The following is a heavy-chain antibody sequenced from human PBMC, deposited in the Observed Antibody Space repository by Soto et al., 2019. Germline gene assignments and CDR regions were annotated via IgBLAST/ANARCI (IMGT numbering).Heavy chain of an antibody. Sequence: QVQLVQSGAEVKKPGASVKVSCKASGYTFTSYGISWVRQAPGQGLEWMGWISAYNGNTTYAQKLQGRVTMTTDTSTSTAYMELRSLRSDDTAVYYWGRGGGYYCGSGSYRSTTGMDVWGQGTTVTVSS. V-gene: IGHV1-18*01. CDR1: GYTFTSYG. D-gene: IGHD3-10*01. CDR2: ISAYNGNT. J-gene: IGHJ6*02. CDR3: GRGGGYYCGSGSYRSTTGMDV.